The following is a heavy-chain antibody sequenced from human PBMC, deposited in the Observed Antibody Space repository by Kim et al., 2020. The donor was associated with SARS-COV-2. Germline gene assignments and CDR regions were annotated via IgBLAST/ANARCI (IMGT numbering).Heavy chain of an antibody. D-gene: IGHD1-26*01. CDR2: GTT. CDR3: TTDPLPHY. Sequence: GTTDYAAPVKGRFTISRDDSKNTLYLQMNSLKTEDTAVYYCTTDPLPHYWGQGTLVTVSS. J-gene: IGHJ4*02. V-gene: IGHV3-15*01.